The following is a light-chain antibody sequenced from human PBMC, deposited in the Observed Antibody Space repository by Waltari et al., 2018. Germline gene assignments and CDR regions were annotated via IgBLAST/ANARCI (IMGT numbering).Light chain of an antibody. J-gene: IGKJ4*01. CDR3: QQVSSLPLT. CDR2: GAS. Sequence: EIVLTQSPGTLSLSPGERATLSCRASQSVSSSYLAWYQQKPGKAPRLLIYGASSRATGIPDRFSGSGSGTDFTLTISGLQPEDVATYFCQQVSSLPLTFGGGTRVEI. CDR1: QSVSSSY. V-gene: IGKV3-20*01.